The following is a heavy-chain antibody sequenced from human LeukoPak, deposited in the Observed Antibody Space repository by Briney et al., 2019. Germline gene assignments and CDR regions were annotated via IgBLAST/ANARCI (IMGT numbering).Heavy chain of an antibody. Sequence: SETLSLTCTVSGGSISSYYWSWIRQPPGKGLEWIGYIYYSGSTNYNPSLKSRVTISVDTSKNQFSLKLSSVTAADTAVYCCARVAATAIDYWGQGTLVTVSS. CDR1: GGSISSYY. D-gene: IGHD6-19*01. CDR3: ARVAATAIDY. V-gene: IGHV4-59*01. J-gene: IGHJ4*02. CDR2: IYYSGST.